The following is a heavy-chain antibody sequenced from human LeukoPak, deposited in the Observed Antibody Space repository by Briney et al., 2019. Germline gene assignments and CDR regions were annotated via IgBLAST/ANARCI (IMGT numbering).Heavy chain of an antibody. CDR2: ISSSSSYI. CDR3: ARDSSSSMFDP. CDR1: GFTFSSYS. D-gene: IGHD6-6*01. J-gene: IGHJ5*02. Sequence: GGSLRLSCAASGFTFSSYSMNWVRQAPGKGLEWVSSISSSSSYIYYADSVKGRFTISRDNAKNSLYLQMNSLRAEDTAVHYCARDSSSSMFDPWGQGTLVTVSS. V-gene: IGHV3-21*01.